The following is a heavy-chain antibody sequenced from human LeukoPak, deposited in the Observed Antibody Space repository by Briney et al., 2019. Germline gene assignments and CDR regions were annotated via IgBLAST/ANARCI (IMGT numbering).Heavy chain of an antibody. Sequence: GGSLRLTCAASGFTFSNSWMSWVRQAPGKGLEWVATTKPDGSERYHEDSVKGRFTISRDNAKNLLCLQMSSLRAEDTAVYYCARGSTWGGDYWGQGTLVTVSS. CDR3: ARGSTWGGDY. D-gene: IGHD3-16*01. V-gene: IGHV3-7*05. CDR2: TKPDGSER. J-gene: IGHJ4*02. CDR1: GFTFSNSW.